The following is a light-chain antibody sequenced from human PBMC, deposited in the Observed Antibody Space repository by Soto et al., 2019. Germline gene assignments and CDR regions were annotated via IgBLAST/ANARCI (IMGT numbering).Light chain of an antibody. V-gene: IGKV2-30*01. CDR3: MQATRWPCT. CDR2: KVS. CDR1: QSLVSSNEKAF. J-gene: IGKJ1*01. Sequence: DVVMTQSPLSLPVTLGQPASISCRSSQSLVSSNEKAFLMWFQQRPGQSPRRLIHKVSNRDPAVLERLTGSGSGTDFTLEISRVEVGDVRVYYCMQATRWPCTFGQETKLQIK.